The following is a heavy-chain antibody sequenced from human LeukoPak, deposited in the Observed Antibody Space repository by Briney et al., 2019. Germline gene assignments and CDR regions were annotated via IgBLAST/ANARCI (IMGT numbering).Heavy chain of an antibody. CDR1: GYTFTDFY. V-gene: IGHV1-2*02. Sequence: ASVKVSCKASGYTFTDFYIHWVRQAPGQGLEWMGWINPNSGGTNYAQRFQGRVTMTRDTSISTAYMELSRLRSDDTAVYYCARADMSSDYTPSDYWGQGTLVTVSS. CDR3: ARADMSSDYTPSDY. CDR2: INPNSGGT. J-gene: IGHJ4*02. D-gene: IGHD3-3*01.